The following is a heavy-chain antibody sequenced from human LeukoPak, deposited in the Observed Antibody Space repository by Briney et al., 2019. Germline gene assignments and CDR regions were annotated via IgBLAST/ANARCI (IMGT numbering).Heavy chain of an antibody. CDR2: IIPIFGTA. CDR3: AKDILPHDSGDYVEAVTLDY. CDR1: GGTFSSYA. V-gene: IGHV1-69*13. J-gene: IGHJ4*02. D-gene: IGHD4-17*01. Sequence: AASVKVSCKASGGTFSSYAISWVRQAPGQGLEWMGGIIPIFGTANYAQKFQGRVTITADESTSTAYMELSSLRSEDTAVYYCAKDILPHDSGDYVEAVTLDYWGQGTLVTVSS.